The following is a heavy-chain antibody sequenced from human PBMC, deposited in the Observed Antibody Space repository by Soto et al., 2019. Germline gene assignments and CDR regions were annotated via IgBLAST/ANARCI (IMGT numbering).Heavy chain of an antibody. CDR1: GGTFSTYT. D-gene: IGHD2-2*01. CDR2: IIPMLTVR. CDR3: SIGSWSAETFDV. J-gene: IGHJ3*01. V-gene: IGHV1-69*02. Sequence: QVHLVQSGAEVKKPGSSVKVSCKAAGGTFSTYTLIWVRQAPGQGLEWMGRIIPMLTVRNSAQKFQGRVSLTVDKSTSTAFMELTSLRSDDTAVYYCSIGSWSAETFDVWGQGTMVTVSS.